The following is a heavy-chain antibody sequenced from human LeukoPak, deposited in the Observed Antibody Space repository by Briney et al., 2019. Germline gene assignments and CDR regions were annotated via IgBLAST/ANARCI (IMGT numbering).Heavy chain of an antibody. Sequence: ASVKVSCKASGYTFTSYYMHWVRQAPGQGLEWMGIINPSGGSTSYAQKFQGRVTMTRDTSMSTVYMELSSLRSEDTAVYYCARKGIAVAWFQHWGQGTLVTVSS. J-gene: IGHJ1*01. CDR2: INPSGGST. CDR1: GYTFTSYY. CDR3: ARKGIAVAWFQH. V-gene: IGHV1-46*01. D-gene: IGHD6-19*01.